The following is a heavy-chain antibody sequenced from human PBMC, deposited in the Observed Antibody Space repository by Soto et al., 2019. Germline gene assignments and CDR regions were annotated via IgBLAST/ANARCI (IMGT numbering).Heavy chain of an antibody. CDR1: GGSISSSSYY. CDR2: IYYSGST. Sequence: SETLSLTCTVSGGSISSSSYYWAWIRRPPGKGLEWIGYIYYSGSTNYNPSLKSRVTISVDTSKNQFSLKLSSVTAADTAVYYCARHTALGYCSSTSCYHPDLRPYYMEVWGKGTTVTVSS. CDR3: ARHTALGYCSSTSCYHPDLRPYYMEV. V-gene: IGHV4-61*05. D-gene: IGHD2-2*01. J-gene: IGHJ6*03.